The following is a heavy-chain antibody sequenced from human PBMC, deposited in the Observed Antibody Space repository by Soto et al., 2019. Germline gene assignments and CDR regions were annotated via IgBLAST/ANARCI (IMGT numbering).Heavy chain of an antibody. CDR2: IIPIFGTA. V-gene: IGHV1-69*13. J-gene: IGHJ6*02. D-gene: IGHD2-21*02. CDR1: GGTFSIYA. CDR3: ARDGDCGGDCYSRYYYYYGMEV. Sequence: SVKVSCKASGGTFSIYAISWLRQAPGQGLEWMGGIIPIFGTANYAQKFQGRVTITADESTSTVYMELRSLRSDDTAVYYCARDGDCGGDCYSRYYYYYGMEVWGQGTTVTVS.